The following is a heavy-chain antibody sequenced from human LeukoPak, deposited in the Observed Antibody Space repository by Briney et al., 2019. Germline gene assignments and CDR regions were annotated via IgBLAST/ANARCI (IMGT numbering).Heavy chain of an antibody. D-gene: IGHD2-2*01. V-gene: IGHV4-4*07. J-gene: IGHJ4*02. CDR2: IYTSGST. CDR3: ARSYCSSTSCYCDY. CDR1: GGSSSSYY. Sequence: PSETLSLTCTVSGGSSSSYYWSWIRQPAGKGLEWIGRIYTSGSTNYNPSLKSRVTMSVDTSKNQFPLKLSSVTAADTAVYYCARSYCSSTSCYCDYWGQGTLVTVSS.